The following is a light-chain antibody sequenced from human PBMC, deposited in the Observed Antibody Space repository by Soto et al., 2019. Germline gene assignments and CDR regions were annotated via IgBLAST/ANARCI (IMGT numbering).Light chain of an antibody. Sequence: QSALTQPPSASGSPGQSVSISCTGTTRDVGGYNYVSWYQQHPGQAPKLIIYEVVKRPSGVPDRISGYKSGNTASLTVSGLQIEDEADYYCSSYRDYNKFVFGEGTKLTVL. CDR1: TRDVGGYNY. CDR3: SSYRDYNKFV. J-gene: IGLJ3*02. CDR2: EVV. V-gene: IGLV2-8*01.